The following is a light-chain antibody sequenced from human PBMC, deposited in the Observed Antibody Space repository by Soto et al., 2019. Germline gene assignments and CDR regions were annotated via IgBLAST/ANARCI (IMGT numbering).Light chain of an antibody. CDR1: QTVVTH. CDR2: DAS. J-gene: IGKJ1*01. CDR3: QQYNKWPRT. V-gene: IGKV3-15*01. Sequence: EVVMTQSPVTLSLSPGDRATVSCRASQTVVTHLAWFQQKPGQPPRLLIYDASATATGIPARFSGSGSGTEFTLTISSLQSEDFAVYYCQQYNKWPRTFGQGPRWK.